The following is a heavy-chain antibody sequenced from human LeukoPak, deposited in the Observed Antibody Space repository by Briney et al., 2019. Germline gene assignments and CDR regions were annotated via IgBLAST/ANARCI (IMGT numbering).Heavy chain of an antibody. CDR2: IIPIFGTA. D-gene: IGHD2-2*01. CDR1: GGTFSSYA. V-gene: IGHV1-69*13. CDR3: ARMVSHCSSTSCYADYYYYMDV. J-gene: IGHJ6*03. Sequence: ASVKVSCKASGGTFSSYAISWVRQARGQGLEWMGGIIPIFGTANYAQKFQGRVTITADESTITAYMELSSLRSEDTAVYYCARMVSHCSSTSCYADYYYYMDVWGKGTTVTISS.